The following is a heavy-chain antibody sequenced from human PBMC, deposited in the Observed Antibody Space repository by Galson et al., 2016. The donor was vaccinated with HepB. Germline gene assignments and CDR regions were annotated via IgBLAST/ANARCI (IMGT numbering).Heavy chain of an antibody. V-gene: IGHV3-23*01. J-gene: IGHJ4*02. D-gene: IGHD6-19*01. CDR1: GFTFSSYA. CDR3: ARHGEAVAGIAFDY. Sequence: SLRLSCAVSGFTFSSYAMSWVRQAPGKGLEWVSGISGSGGSTYYADSVKGRFTISRDNSRNTLYLQMNSLRAEDTAVYYCARHGEAVAGIAFDYWGQGTLVTVSS. CDR2: ISGSGGST.